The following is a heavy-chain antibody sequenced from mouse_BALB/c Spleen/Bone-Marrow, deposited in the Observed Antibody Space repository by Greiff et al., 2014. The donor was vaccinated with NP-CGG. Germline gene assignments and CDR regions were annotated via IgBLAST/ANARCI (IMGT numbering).Heavy chain of an antibody. Sequence: VKLVESGPDLVAPSQSLSITCTVSGFSLTLYGVHWVRQSPGKGLEWLVVIWSDRTTTYNSALKSRLSISKDNSKSQVFLKLNSLQTDDTAMYYCARHERGYPYAMDYWGQGTSVTVSS. CDR3: ARHERGYPYAMDY. V-gene: IGHV2-6-2*01. CDR2: IWSDRTT. CDR1: GFSLTLYG. D-gene: IGHD2-2*01. J-gene: IGHJ4*01.